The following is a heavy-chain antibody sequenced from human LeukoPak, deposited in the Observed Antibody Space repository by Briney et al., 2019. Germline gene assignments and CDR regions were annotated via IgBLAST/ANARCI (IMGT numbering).Heavy chain of an antibody. J-gene: IGHJ6*03. CDR1: GYTFTSYD. Sequence: ASVKVSCKASGYTFTSYDINWVRQATGQGLEWMGIINPSGGSTSYAQKFQGRVTITADESTSTAYMELSSLRSEDTAVYYCARDLRGEYYYYMDVWGKGTTVTVSS. V-gene: IGHV1-46*01. CDR2: INPSGGST. D-gene: IGHD3-10*01. CDR3: ARDLRGEYYYYMDV.